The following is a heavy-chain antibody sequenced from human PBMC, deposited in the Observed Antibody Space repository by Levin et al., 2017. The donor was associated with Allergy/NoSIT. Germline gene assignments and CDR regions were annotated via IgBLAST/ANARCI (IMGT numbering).Heavy chain of an antibody. D-gene: IGHD6-19*01. Sequence: GGSLRLSCAASGFTFSSYAMHWVRQAPGKGLEWVAVISYDGSNKYYADSVKGRFTISRDNSKNTLYLQMNSLRAEDTAVYYCARGGRRGQWLEISPYYFDYWGQGTLVTVSS. CDR1: GFTFSSYA. CDR3: ARGGRRGQWLEISPYYFDY. V-gene: IGHV3-30-3*01. J-gene: IGHJ4*02. CDR2: ISYDGSNK.